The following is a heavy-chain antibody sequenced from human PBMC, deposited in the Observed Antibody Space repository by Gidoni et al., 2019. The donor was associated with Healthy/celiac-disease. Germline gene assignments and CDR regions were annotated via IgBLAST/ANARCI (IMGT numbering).Heavy chain of an antibody. Sequence: EVQLVESGGGLVKPGGSLRLSCAASGFTFSNAWLGWVRQAPGKGLEWVGRIKSKTDGGTTDYAAPVKGRCTISSDDSKNTLYLQMNSLKTEDTAVYYCTTGVDTNYDLWSGYLRGMDVWGQGTTVTVSS. CDR2: IKSKTDGGTT. D-gene: IGHD3-3*01. J-gene: IGHJ6*02. V-gene: IGHV3-15*01. CDR3: TTGVDTNYDLWSGYLRGMDV. CDR1: GFTFSNAW.